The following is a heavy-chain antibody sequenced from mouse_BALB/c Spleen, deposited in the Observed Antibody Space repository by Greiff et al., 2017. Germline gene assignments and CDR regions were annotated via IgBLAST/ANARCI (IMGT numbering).Heavy chain of an antibody. Sequence: VKLQQPGAELVKPGASVKLSCKASGYTFTSYWMHWVKQRPGQGLEWIGEINTSNGRTNYHEKFKGKATLTADKSSSTAYMQSSSLTSENSAVSLCARRKASYIRDDEGAGFAYWGQGTLVTVSA. CDR2: INTSNGRT. D-gene: IGHD2-14*01. V-gene: IGHV1S81*02. CDR3: ARRKASYIRDDEGAGFAY. J-gene: IGHJ3*01. CDR1: GYTFTSYW.